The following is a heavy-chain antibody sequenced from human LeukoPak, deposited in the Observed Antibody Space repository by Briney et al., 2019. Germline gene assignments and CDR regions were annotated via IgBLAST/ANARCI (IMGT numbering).Heavy chain of an antibody. CDR1: GFTFSDYY. CDR2: ISSSCSTI. D-gene: IGHD2-2*01. V-gene: IGHV3-11*01. Sequence: GGSLRLSCAASGFTFSDYYMSWIRQAPGKGLEWVSYISSSCSTIYYADSVKGRFTISRDNAKNSLYLQMNSLRAEDTAVYYCARGGSYCSSTSCYFDYWGQGTLVTVSS. CDR3: ARGGSYCSSTSCYFDY. J-gene: IGHJ4*02.